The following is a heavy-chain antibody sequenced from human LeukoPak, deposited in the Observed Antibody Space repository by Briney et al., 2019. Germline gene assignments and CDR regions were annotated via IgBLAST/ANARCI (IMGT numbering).Heavy chain of an antibody. J-gene: IGHJ4*02. Sequence: PSETLSLTCTVSGGSIGSSSYYWGWIRQPPGKGLEWIGSIYYSGSTYYNPSLKSRVTISVDTSKNQFSLKLSSVTAADTAVYYCAIPYYYGSESWLYWGQGTLVTVSS. V-gene: IGHV4-39*01. D-gene: IGHD3-10*01. CDR3: AIPYYYGSESWLY. CDR1: GGSIGSSSYY. CDR2: IYYSGST.